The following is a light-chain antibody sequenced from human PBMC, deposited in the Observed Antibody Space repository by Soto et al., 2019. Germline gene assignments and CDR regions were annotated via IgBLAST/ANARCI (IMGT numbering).Light chain of an antibody. CDR1: SSDVGGYNY. V-gene: IGLV2-11*01. CDR3: CSYAGSHYV. J-gene: IGLJ1*01. Sequence: QSVLTHPLSVSWSPGHSVTISCTGTSSDVGGYNYVSWYQQHPGKAPKLMIYDVSKRPSGVPDRFSGSKSGNTASLTISGLQAEDEADYYCCSYAGSHYVFGTGTKVTVL. CDR2: DVS.